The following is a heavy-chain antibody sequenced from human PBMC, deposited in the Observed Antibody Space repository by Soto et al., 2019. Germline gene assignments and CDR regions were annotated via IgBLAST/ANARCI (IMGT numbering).Heavy chain of an antibody. V-gene: IGHV1-3*01. J-gene: IGHJ5*02. CDR2: INAGNGNT. D-gene: IGHD3-3*02. CDR3: ARDLHFWSGYYKAGGWFDP. Sequence: ASVKVSCKASGYTFTSYAMHWVRHAPGQRLEWMGWINAGNGNTKYSQKFQGRVTITRDTSASTVYMELSSLRSEDTAVYYCARDLHFWSGYYKAGGWFDPWGQGTLVTVSS. CDR1: GYTFTSYA.